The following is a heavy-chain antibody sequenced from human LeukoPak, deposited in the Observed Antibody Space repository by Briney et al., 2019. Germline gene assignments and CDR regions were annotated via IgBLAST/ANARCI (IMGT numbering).Heavy chain of an antibody. V-gene: IGHV3-23*01. CDR3: AKGSVLESGYTDNYYYYYMDV. D-gene: IGHD3-3*01. Sequence: GGSLRLSCAASGFTFSSYAMSWVRQAPGKGLEWVSAISGSGGSTYYADSVKGRLTISRDNSKNTLYLQMNSLRAEDTAVYYCAKGSVLESGYTDNYYYYYMDVWGKGTTVTVSS. CDR2: ISGSGGST. J-gene: IGHJ6*03. CDR1: GFTFSSYA.